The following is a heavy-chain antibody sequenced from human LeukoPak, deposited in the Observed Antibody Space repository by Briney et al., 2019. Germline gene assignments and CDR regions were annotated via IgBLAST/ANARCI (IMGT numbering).Heavy chain of an antibody. J-gene: IGHJ4*02. Sequence: AGGSLRLSCTASGFTFSDYGMNWVRQAPGKGLEWVSSITSSGTFTYYADSVKGRFTISRDNARNSLHLQMNSLRADDTAVYFCARALMTTVTTPGYWGQGTLVTVSS. CDR2: ITSSGTFT. CDR3: ARALMTTVTTPGY. V-gene: IGHV3-21*01. D-gene: IGHD4-17*01. CDR1: GFTFSDYG.